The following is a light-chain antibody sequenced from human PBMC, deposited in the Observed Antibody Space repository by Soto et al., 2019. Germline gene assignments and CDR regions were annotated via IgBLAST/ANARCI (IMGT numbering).Light chain of an antibody. J-gene: IGKJ1*01. CDR3: QQYGSSGT. CDR2: GAS. CDR1: QSVSNNY. V-gene: IGKV3-20*01. Sequence: EIVLTQSPGTLSLSPGERATLSCRASQSVSNNYLAWYQQKPGQAPRLLMYGASNRATGIPDRFSGSGSGTDFTLTISRLEPEDFAVYYCQQYGSSGTFGQGNKVDIK.